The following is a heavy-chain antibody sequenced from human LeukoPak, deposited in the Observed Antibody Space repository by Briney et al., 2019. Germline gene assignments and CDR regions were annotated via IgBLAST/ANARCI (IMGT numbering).Heavy chain of an antibody. V-gene: IGHV3-23*01. CDR3: AKAQGYLDY. CDR2: ISGSGGNT. CDR1: GFAFSRYG. Sequence: GGSLRLSCAASGFAFSRYGIVWVRQAPGRGLEWVSGISGSGGNTYYGDSVKGRFTISRDNSKNTVYLQMNSLRAEDTAVYYCAKAQGYLDYWGQGNLATVSS. J-gene: IGHJ4*02.